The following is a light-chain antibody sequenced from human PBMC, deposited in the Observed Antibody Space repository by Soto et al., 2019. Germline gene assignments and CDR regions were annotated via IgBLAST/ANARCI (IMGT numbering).Light chain of an antibody. V-gene: IGKV3-20*01. CDR1: QSISSNF. J-gene: IGKJ2*01. CDR2: SAS. CDR3: HHYGSSLPDT. Sequence: VLTQSPGTLSLSPGERGTLSCRASQSISSNFLAWYQQKPGLAPRLLIFSASKRAPGIPDRFSGSASGTDTFSGSAFGTDFTLTISRLEPEEFAVYYCHHYGSSLPDTFGQGTKLEIK.